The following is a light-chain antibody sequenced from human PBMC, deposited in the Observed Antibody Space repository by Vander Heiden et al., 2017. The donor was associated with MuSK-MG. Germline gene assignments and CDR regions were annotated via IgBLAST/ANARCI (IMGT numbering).Light chain of an antibody. Sequence: QSVLTPPPSVSGAPGQRVTISCTGSSSHLGAGYDVDWYQQLPRTAPKPLIYGKSKRPSGVPDQFCGAKSGTSATLAITGLQAEEEADYYCQSDDTTLSGSVFGGGTKRTVL. J-gene: IGLJ3*02. CDR1: SSHLGAGYD. CDR3: QSDDTTLSGSV. V-gene: IGLV1-40*01. CDR2: GKS.